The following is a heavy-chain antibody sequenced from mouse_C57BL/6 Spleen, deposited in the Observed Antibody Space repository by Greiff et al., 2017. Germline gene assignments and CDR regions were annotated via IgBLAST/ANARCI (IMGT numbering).Heavy chain of an antibody. J-gene: IGHJ3*01. V-gene: IGHV1-26*01. Sequence: EVKLQQSGPELVKPGASVKISCKASGYTFTDYYMNWVKQSHGKSLEWIGDINPNNGGTSYNQKFKGKATLTVDKSSSTAYMELRSLTSEDSAVYYCARHDSGWFAYWGQGTLVTVSA. CDR1: GYTFTDYY. D-gene: IGHD2-4*01. CDR2: INPNNGGT. CDR3: ARHDSGWFAY.